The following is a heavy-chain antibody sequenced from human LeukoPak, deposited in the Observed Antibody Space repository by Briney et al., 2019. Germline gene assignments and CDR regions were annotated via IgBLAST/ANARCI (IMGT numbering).Heavy chain of an antibody. CDR1: GGSISSSSYY. D-gene: IGHD2-15*01. J-gene: IGHJ5*02. CDR3: ARLDIVVVVAAWGNWFDP. V-gene: IGHV4-39*01. CDR2: IYYSGST. Sequence: SETLSLTCTVSGGSISSSSYYWGWIRQPPGKGLEWIGSIYYSGSTYYNPSLKSRVTISVDTSKNQFSLKLSSVTAADTAVYYCARLDIVVVVAAWGNWFDPWGQGTLVTVSS.